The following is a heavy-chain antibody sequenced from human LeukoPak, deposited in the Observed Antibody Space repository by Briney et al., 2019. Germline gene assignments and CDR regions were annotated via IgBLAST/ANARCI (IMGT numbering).Heavy chain of an antibody. V-gene: IGHV3-33*01. J-gene: IGHJ4*02. CDR2: IWYDGSNK. CDR3: ARDRSGYDYTFDY. Sequence: GRSLRLSCAASGFTFSSYGMHWVRQAPGKGLEWVAVIWYDGSNKYYADSVKGRFTISRDNSKNTLYLQMNSLRAEDTAVYYCARDRSGYDYTFDYWGQGTLVTVSS. CDR1: GFTFSSYG. D-gene: IGHD5-12*01.